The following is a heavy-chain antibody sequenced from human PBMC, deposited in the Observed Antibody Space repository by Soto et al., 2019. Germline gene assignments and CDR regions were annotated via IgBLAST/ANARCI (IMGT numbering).Heavy chain of an antibody. D-gene: IGHD2-15*01. V-gene: IGHV3-23*01. CDR1: GFTLNNYA. Sequence: HPGGSLRLSCAASGFTLNNYAMSWVRQAPGKGLEWVSSIKNGGGDTYYADSVKGRFTISRDNSKNTLYLQMNSLRAEDTAVYYCAKRRVAINPYYFDYWSQGALVTVSS. J-gene: IGHJ4*02. CDR2: IKNGGGDT. CDR3: AKRRVAINPYYFDY.